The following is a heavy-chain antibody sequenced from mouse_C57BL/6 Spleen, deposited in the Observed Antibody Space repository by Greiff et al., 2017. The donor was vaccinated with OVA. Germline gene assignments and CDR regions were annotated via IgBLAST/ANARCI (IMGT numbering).Heavy chain of an antibody. J-gene: IGHJ3*01. D-gene: IGHD1-1*01. Sequence: VKLMESGPGLVAPSQSLSITCTVSGFSLTSYGVHWVRQPPGKGLEWLVVIWSDGSTTYNSALKSRLSISKDNSKSQVFLKMNSLQTDDTAMYYCARPGYYGSSAFAYWGQGTLVTVSA. CDR3: ARPGYYGSSAFAY. CDR2: IWSDGST. V-gene: IGHV2-6*03. CDR1: GFSLTSYG.